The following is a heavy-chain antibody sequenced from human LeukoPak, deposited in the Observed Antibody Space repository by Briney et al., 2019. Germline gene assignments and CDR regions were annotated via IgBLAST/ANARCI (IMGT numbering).Heavy chain of an antibody. CDR3: AKSELAVPLSY. J-gene: IGHJ4*02. CDR1: GFTFSSYG. D-gene: IGHD6-19*01. V-gene: IGHV3-30*18. CDR2: ISYDGSNK. Sequence: GGSLRLSCAASGFTFSSYGIHWVRQAPGKGLEWVAVISYDGSNKYYADSVKGRFTISRDNSKNTLYLQMNSLRAEDTAVYYCAKSELAVPLSYWGQGTLVTVSS.